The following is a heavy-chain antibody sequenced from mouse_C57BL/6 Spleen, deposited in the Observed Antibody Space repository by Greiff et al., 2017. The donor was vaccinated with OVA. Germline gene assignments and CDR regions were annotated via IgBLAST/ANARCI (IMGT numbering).Heavy chain of an antibody. Sequence: EVKLVESGGGLVKPGGSLKLSCAASGFTFSSYAMSWVRQTPEKRLEWVATISDGGSYTYYPDNVKGRFTISRDNAKNNLYLQMSHLKSEDTAMYYCARDQRWLLPMDYWGQGTSVTVSS. J-gene: IGHJ4*01. CDR3: ARDQRWLLPMDY. CDR1: GFTFSSYA. V-gene: IGHV5-4*01. D-gene: IGHD2-3*01. CDR2: ISDGGSYT.